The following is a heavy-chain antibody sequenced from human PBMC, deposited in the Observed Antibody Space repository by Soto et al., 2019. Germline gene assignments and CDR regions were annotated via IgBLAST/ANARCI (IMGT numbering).Heavy chain of an antibody. J-gene: IGHJ4*02. V-gene: IGHV4-4*07. CDR2: VYSSGTP. CDR1: GGSINSYW. D-gene: IGHD3-10*01. CDR3: ARDIGSYAYGEGY. Sequence: PSETLSLTCSVSGGSINSYWWSWVRQPAGKGLEWIGRVYSSGTPDYNPSLNSRATLSVETSKNQFSLKLSSVTAADTAVYYCARDIGSYAYGEGYWGQGIQVTVS.